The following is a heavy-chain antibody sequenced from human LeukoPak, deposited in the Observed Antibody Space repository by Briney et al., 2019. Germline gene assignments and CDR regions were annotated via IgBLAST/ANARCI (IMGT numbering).Heavy chain of an antibody. CDR1: GGSFSGYY. Sequence: SETLSLTCAVYGGSFSGYYWSWIRQPPGEGLEWIGEVNHSGSTNYNPSLKSRVTISVDTSRNQFSLKLSSVTAADTAVYYCARGPVCSSTSCLFDYWGQGTLVTVSS. D-gene: IGHD2-2*01. V-gene: IGHV4-34*01. CDR2: VNHSGST. CDR3: ARGPVCSSTSCLFDY. J-gene: IGHJ4*02.